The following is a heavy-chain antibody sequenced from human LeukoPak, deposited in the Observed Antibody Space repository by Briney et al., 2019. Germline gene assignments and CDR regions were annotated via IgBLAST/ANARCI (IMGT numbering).Heavy chain of an antibody. CDR2: INPSGGST. V-gene: IGHV1-46*01. D-gene: IGHD2-8*01. CDR1: GYTFTSYY. J-gene: IGHJ5*02. CDR3: ARGYCTNGVCYSIPYNWFDP. Sequence: GASVKVSCKASGYTFTSYYMHWVRQAPGQGLEWMGIINPSGGSTSYAQKFQGRVTMTWDMSTSTVYIELSSLRSEDTAVYYCARGYCTNGVCYSIPYNWFDPWGQGTLVTVSS.